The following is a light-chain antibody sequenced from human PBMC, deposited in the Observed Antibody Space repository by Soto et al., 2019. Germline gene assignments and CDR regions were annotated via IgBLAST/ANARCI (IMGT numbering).Light chain of an antibody. CDR3: LLYYGGALV. Sequence: VVTQEPSLTVSPGGTVTLTCASSTGAVTSGYYPNWFQQKPGQAPRALIYSTSNKQSWTPARFSGSLLGGKAALTLSGVQPEDEAEYYCLLYYGGALVFGGGTKLTVL. CDR2: STS. CDR1: TGAVTSGYY. V-gene: IGLV7-43*01. J-gene: IGLJ3*02.